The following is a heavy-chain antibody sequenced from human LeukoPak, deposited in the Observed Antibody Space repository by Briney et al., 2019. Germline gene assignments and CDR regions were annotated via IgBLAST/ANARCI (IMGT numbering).Heavy chain of an antibody. V-gene: IGHV3-30*02. CDR3: AKDYPSAVGASPFEY. D-gene: IGHD1-26*01. Sequence: GGSLRRSCAASSFTFSSSGMQWVRQAPGKGLEWVTFIVYDGSNNYDGSSKNYADSVKGRFTISRDNSKNTLYLQMNSLRPEDTALYYCAKDYPSAVGASPFEYWGQGTLVTVS. J-gene: IGHJ4*02. CDR1: SFTFSSSG. CDR2: IVYDGSNNYDGSSK.